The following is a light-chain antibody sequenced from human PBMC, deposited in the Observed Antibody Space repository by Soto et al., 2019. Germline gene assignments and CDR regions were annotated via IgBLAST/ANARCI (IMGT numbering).Light chain of an antibody. Sequence: DIQMTQSPSPLSASVGDRVTITCQASQDINNYLNWYQQTPGKAPKLLIYDASNLETGVPSRFSGSGSGTHFTFTISNLQPEDIATYYCQQYDNLPPTWTFGQGTKVEIE. CDR2: DAS. CDR3: QQYDNLPPTWT. J-gene: IGKJ1*01. CDR1: QDINNY. V-gene: IGKV1-33*01.